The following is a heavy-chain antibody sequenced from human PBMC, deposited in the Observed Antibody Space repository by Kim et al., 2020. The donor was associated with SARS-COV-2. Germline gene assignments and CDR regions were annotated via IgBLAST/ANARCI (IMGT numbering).Heavy chain of an antibody. D-gene: IGHD5-18*01. CDR3: VRSYGYTGYYFDY. Sequence: YAASVKGRFTISRDDSKSIAYLQMNSLKTEDTAVYYCVRSYGYTGYYFDYWGQGTLVTVSS. V-gene: IGHV3-49*02. J-gene: IGHJ4*02.